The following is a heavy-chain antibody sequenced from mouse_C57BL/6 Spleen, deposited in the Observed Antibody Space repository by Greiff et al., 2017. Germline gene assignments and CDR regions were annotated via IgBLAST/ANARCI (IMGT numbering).Heavy chain of an antibody. CDR2: IDPANGNT. Sequence: VHVKQSVAELVRPGASVKLSCTASGFNIKNTYMHWVKQRPEQGLEWIGRIDPANGNTKYAPKFQGKATITADTSSNTAYLQLSSLTSEDTAIYYCARRDYGYDAAFDYWGQGTTLTVSS. D-gene: IGHD2-2*01. V-gene: IGHV14-3*01. CDR1: GFNIKNTY. J-gene: IGHJ2*01. CDR3: ARRDYGYDAAFDY.